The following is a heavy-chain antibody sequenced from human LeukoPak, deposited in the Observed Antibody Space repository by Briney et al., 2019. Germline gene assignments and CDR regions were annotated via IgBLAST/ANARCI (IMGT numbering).Heavy chain of an antibody. CDR1: GGSFSGYY. CDR3: ARGRRVTMIVVVTHYYYYGMDV. J-gene: IGHJ6*02. V-gene: IGHV4-34*01. CDR2: INHSGST. Sequence: SETLSLTCAVYGGSFSGYYWSWIRQPPGKGLEWIGEINHSGSTNYNPSPKSRVTISVDTSKNQFSLKLSSVTAADTAVYYCARGRRVTMIVVVTHYYYYGMDVWGQGTTVTVSS. D-gene: IGHD3-22*01.